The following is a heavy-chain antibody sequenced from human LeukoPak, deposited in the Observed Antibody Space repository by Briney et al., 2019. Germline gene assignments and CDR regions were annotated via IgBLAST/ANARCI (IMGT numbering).Heavy chain of an antibody. CDR3: AGDVGSGYSYGFDY. CDR1: GYTLTGYY. V-gene: IGHV1-2*06. Sequence: ASVKVSCKASGYTLTGYYMHWVRQAPGQGLEWMGRINPNSGGTNYAQKFQGRVTMTRDTSISTAYMELSRLRSDDTAVYYCAGDVGSGYSYGFDYWGQGTLVTVSS. J-gene: IGHJ4*02. D-gene: IGHD5-18*01. CDR2: INPNSGGT.